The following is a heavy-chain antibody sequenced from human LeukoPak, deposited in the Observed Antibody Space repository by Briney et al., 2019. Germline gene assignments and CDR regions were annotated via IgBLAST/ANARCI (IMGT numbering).Heavy chain of an antibody. CDR1: GYTFTSYG. CDR3: ARDQAIAVAGTFDY. J-gene: IGHJ4*02. Sequence: ASVKVSCKASGYTFTSYGISWVRQAPGQGLEWMGWINTNTGNPTYAQGFTGRFVFSLDTSVSTAYLQISSLKAEDTAVYYCARDQAIAVAGTFDYWGQGTLVTVSS. CDR2: INTNTGNP. V-gene: IGHV7-4-1*02. D-gene: IGHD6-19*01.